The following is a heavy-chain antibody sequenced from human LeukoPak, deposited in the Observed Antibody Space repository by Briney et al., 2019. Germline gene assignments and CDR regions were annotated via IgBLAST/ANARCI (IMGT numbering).Heavy chain of an antibody. CDR2: INPSGGST. V-gene: IGHV1-46*01. CDR3: ARDRVVVVPVKSAEYYYYGMDV. D-gene: IGHD2-2*01. Sequence: GASVKVSCKASGYTFTGYYMHWVRQAPGQGLEWMGIINPSGGSTSYAQKFQGRVTMTRDTSTSTVYMELSSLRSEDTAVYYCARDRVVVVPVKSAEYYYYGMDVWGQGTTVTVSS. CDR1: GYTFTGYY. J-gene: IGHJ6*02.